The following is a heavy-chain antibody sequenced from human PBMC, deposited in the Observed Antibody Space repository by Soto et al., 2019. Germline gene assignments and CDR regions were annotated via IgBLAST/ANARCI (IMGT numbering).Heavy chain of an antibody. J-gene: IGHJ4*02. CDR2: INHSGST. CDR1: GGSFSGYY. D-gene: IGHD3-3*01. Sequence: SETLSLTCAVYGGSFSGYYWSWIRQPPGKGLEWIGEINHSGSTNYNPSLKSRVTISVDTSKNQFSLKLSSVTAADTAVYYCARVYGFWSGYLYYFDYWGQGTLVTVSS. CDR3: ARVYGFWSGYLYYFDY. V-gene: IGHV4-34*01.